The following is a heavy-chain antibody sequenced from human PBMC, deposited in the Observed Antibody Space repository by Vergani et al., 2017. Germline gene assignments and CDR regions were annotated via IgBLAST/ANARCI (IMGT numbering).Heavy chain of an antibody. J-gene: IGHJ4*02. Sequence: QLQLQASGSGLVKPSQTLSLTCAVSGGSISSGGYSWSWILQPPGKGLEWIGYIYHSGSTDYNPSLKSRVTISVDRSKNQFSLKLSSVTAADTAVYYCASAYGSGVGIGYWGQGTLVTVSS. CDR3: ASAYGSGVGIGY. CDR1: GGSISSGGYS. CDR2: IYHSGST. V-gene: IGHV4-30-2*01. D-gene: IGHD3-10*01.